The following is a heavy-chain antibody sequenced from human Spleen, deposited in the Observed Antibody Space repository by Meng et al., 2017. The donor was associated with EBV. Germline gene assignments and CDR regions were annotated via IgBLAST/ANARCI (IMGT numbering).Heavy chain of an antibody. D-gene: IGHD3-10*01. V-gene: IGHV2-5*02. CDR3: AHSNDPGGDWFDP. CDR2: IYWDDDK. Sequence: QIPLKESGPTLVKPTQTLTLTCTFSGFSLSRNGEAVAWFRQPPGKALDWLALIYWDDDKRFSPSLKNRLTITKDTSRVVLTMTNMDPVDTATYFCAHSNDPGGDWFDPWGQGTLVTVSS. J-gene: IGHJ5*02. CDR1: GFSLSRNGEA.